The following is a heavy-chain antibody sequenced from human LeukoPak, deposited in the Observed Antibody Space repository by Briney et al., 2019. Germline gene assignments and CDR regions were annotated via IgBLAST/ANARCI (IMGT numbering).Heavy chain of an antibody. V-gene: IGHV1-69*13. Sequence: SVKVSRKASGYTFTGYYMHWVRQAPGQGLEWMGGIIPIFGTANYAQKFQGRVTITADESTSTAYMELSSLRSEDTAVYYCARELETLYYFDYWGQGTLVTVSS. D-gene: IGHD1-1*01. J-gene: IGHJ4*02. CDR2: IIPIFGTA. CDR1: GYTFTGYY. CDR3: ARELETLYYFDY.